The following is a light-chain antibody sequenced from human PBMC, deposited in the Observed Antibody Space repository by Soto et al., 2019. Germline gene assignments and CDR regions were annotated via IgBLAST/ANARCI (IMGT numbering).Light chain of an antibody. CDR1: SSNIGAGYN. CDR3: QSYDSSLSAISV. J-gene: IGLJ1*01. Sequence: QPVLTQPPSVSGAPGQRVTISCTGSSSNIGAGYNVHWYQQLPGTAPKLLIYGNTNRPSGVPDRFSGSKSGTSASLAITGLQAEDEADYYCQSYDSSLSAISVFGTGTKVTVL. CDR2: GNT. V-gene: IGLV1-40*01.